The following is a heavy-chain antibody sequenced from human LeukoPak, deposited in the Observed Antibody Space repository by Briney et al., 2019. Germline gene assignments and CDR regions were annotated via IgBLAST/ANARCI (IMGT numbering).Heavy chain of an antibody. CDR1: GYTFTSYG. Sequence: ASVKVSCKASGYTFTSYGISWVRQAPGQGLEWMGWISAYNGNTNYAQKLQGRVTMTTDTSTSTAYMELRSLRSDDTAVYYCARDTYYDILTGYSTPFDYWGQGTLVTVSS. CDR2: ISAYNGNT. V-gene: IGHV1-18*01. CDR3: ARDTYYDILTGYSTPFDY. D-gene: IGHD3-9*01. J-gene: IGHJ4*02.